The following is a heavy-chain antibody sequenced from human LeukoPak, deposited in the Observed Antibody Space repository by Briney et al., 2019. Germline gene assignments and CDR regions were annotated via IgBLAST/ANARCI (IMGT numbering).Heavy chain of an antibody. CDR3: ARWASGWGANFDY. CDR2: IYTSGST. J-gene: IGHJ4*02. V-gene: IGHV4-61*02. Sequence: SQTLSLTCTVSGGSISSGSYYWSWLRQPAGKGLEWIGRIYTSGSTNYNPSLKSRVTISVDTSKNQFSLKLSSVTAADTAVYYCARWASGWGANFDYWGQGTLVTVSS. D-gene: IGHD6-19*01. CDR1: GGSISSGSYY.